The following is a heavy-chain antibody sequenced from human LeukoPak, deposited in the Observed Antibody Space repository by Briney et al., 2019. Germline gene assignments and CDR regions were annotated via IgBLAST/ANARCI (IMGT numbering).Heavy chain of an antibody. D-gene: IGHD3-3*01. CDR1: GGSISSGGYY. V-gene: IGHV4-31*03. J-gene: IGHJ4*02. CDR2: IYYSGST. CDR3: ARAGSDGDFWSGYLDY. Sequence: SQTLSLTCTVSGGSISSGGYYWSWIRQHPGKGLEWIGYIYYSGSTYYNPSLESRVTISVDTSKNQFSLKLSSVTAADTAVYYCARAGSDGDFWSGYLDYWGQGTLVTVSS.